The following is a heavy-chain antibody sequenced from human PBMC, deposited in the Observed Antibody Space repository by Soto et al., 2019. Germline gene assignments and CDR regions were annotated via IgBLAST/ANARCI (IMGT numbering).Heavy chain of an antibody. CDR3: AASGYSYGSDY. D-gene: IGHD5-18*01. V-gene: IGHV1-58*01. J-gene: IGHJ4*02. CDR1: WFPFSSAS. Sequence: GGPGEVFCKGSWFPFSSASLGGGGQARGQRLEWIGWIVVGSGNTNYAQKFQERVTITRDVSTSTAYMELSSLRSEDTAVYYCAASGYSYGSDYWGQGTLVTVSS. CDR2: IVVGSGNT.